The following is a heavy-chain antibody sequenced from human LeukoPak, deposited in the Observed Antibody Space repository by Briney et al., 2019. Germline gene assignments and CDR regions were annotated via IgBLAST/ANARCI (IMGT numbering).Heavy chain of an antibody. V-gene: IGHV4-59*08. J-gene: IGHJ3*02. Sequence: PSVTLSLTCTVSGGSISSYYWSWIRQPPGRGLEWIGYIYYSGSTNYNPSLKSRVTISVDTSKNQFSLKPSSVTAADTAVYYCARHRSYATDAFDIWGQGTMVTVSS. CDR1: GGSISSYY. CDR2: IYYSGST. CDR3: ARHRSYATDAFDI. D-gene: IGHD3-16*01.